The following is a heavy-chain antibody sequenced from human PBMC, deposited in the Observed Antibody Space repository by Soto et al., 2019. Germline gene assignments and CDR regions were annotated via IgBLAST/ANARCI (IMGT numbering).Heavy chain of an antibody. CDR2: ISTYNGNT. J-gene: IGHJ5*02. V-gene: IGHV1-18*04. CDR1: GYTFTSYA. CDR3: ARVVGGIPVAGSWNWFDP. Sequence: ASVKVSCRASGYTFTSYALSWVRHAPGQGLEWMGWISTYNGNTNYAQNLQGRVTMTTDISTNTAYMELRSLRSDDTAVYYCARVVGGIPVAGSWNWFDPWGQGTLVTVSS. D-gene: IGHD6-19*01.